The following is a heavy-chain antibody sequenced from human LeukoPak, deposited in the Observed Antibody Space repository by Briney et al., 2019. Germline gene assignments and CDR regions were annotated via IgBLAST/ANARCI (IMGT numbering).Heavy chain of an antibody. Sequence: PSETLSLTCRVYGGSFSGYYWSWIRQPPGKGLEWIGEVNYSGSTNYKPSLRSRVIISVDTSKNQFFLKLKSVTAADAAVCYCASYRYAYRGMDSWGQGTQVIVSS. CDR3: ASYRYAYRGMDS. CDR1: GGSFSGYY. J-gene: IGHJ5*01. D-gene: IGHD3-16*01. V-gene: IGHV4-34*01. CDR2: VNYSGST.